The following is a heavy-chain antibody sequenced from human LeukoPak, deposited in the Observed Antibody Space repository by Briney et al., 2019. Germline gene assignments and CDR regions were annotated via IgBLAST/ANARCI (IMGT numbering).Heavy chain of an antibody. V-gene: IGHV3-30-3*01. D-gene: IGHD6-19*01. J-gene: IGHJ4*02. CDR2: ISYDGGNK. CDR1: GFTFSSYA. Sequence: PGRSLRLSCAASGFTFSSYAMHWVRQAPGKGREWVAVISYDGGNKYYADSVKGRFTISRDNSKNTLYLQMNSLRAEDTAVYYCARDGSGLDIFDYWGQGTLVTVSS. CDR3: ARDGSGLDIFDY.